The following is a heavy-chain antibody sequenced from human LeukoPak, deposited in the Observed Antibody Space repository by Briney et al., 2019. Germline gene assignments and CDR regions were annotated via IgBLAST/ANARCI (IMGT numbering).Heavy chain of an antibody. Sequence: EWIGSIYYSGSTYYNPSLKSRVTISVDTSKNQFSLKLSSVTAADTAVYYCARLRSGRVPDYWGQGTLVTVSS. CDR2: IYYSGST. J-gene: IGHJ4*02. V-gene: IGHV4-39*01. CDR3: ARLRSGRVPDY. D-gene: IGHD2-2*01.